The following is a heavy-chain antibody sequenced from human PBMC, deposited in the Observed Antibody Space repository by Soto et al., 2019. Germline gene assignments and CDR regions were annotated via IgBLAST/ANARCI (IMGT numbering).Heavy chain of an antibody. CDR1: GGSFSGYY. Sequence: QVQLQQWGAGLLKPSETLSLTCAVYGGSFSGYYWSWIRQPPGKGLEWIGEINHSGSTNYNPSLKSRVTISVDTSKNQFSLKLSSVTAADTAVYYCARGRTGTTFPVFDYWGQGTLVTVSS. D-gene: IGHD1-1*01. CDR3: ARGRTGTTFPVFDY. J-gene: IGHJ4*02. V-gene: IGHV4-34*01. CDR2: INHSGST.